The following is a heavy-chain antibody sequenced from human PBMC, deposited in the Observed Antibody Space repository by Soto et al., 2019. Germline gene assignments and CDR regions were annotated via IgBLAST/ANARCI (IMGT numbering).Heavy chain of an antibody. CDR1: GYTFTSYG. CDR3: ARDYRAYYDILTGYYHYFDY. D-gene: IGHD3-9*01. V-gene: IGHV1-18*01. J-gene: IGHJ4*02. CDR2: ISAYNGNT. Sequence: ASVKVSCKASGYTFTSYGISWVRQAPGQGLEWMGWISAYNGNTNYAQKLQGRVTMTTDTSTSTAYMELRSLRSDDTAVYYCARDYRAYYDILTGYYHYFDYWGQGTLVTVSS.